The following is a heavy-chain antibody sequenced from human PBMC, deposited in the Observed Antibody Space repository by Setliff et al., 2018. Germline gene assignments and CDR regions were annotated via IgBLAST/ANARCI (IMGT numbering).Heavy chain of an antibody. Sequence: QAGGSLRLSCAASGFTFSTYNMNWVRQAPGKGLEWVSYISFSSSTIYYADSVKGRFTISRDNAKNSLYLQMNSLRAEDTAVYYCARVASGWWWFDYWGQGTLVTVSS. D-gene: IGHD6-19*01. CDR1: GFTFSTYN. CDR2: ISFSSSTI. V-gene: IGHV3-48*01. CDR3: ARVASGWWWFDY. J-gene: IGHJ4*02.